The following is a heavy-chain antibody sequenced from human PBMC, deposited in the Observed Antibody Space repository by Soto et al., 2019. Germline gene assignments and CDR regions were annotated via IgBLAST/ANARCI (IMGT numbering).Heavy chain of an antibody. Sequence: GGSLRLSCAASGFTFSSYAMHWVRQAPGKGLEWVAVISYDGSNKYYADSVKGRFTISRDNSKNTLYLQMNSLRAEDTAVYYCAREESIPAFDYWGQGTLVTVSS. CDR2: ISYDGSNK. CDR3: AREESIPAFDY. D-gene: IGHD2-2*01. CDR1: GFTFSSYA. V-gene: IGHV3-30*04. J-gene: IGHJ4*02.